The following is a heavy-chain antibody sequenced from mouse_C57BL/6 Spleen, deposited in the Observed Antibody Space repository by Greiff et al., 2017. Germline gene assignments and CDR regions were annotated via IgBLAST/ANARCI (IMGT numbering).Heavy chain of an antibody. CDR3: AREEIGYDETWFAY. Sequence: QVQLQQSGAELVKPGASVKLSCKASGYTFTSYWMHWVKQRPGQGLEWIGMIHPNSGSTNYNEKFKSKATLTVDKSSSTAYMQLSSLTSEDSAVYYCAREEIGYDETWFAYWGQGTLVTVSA. CDR2: IHPNSGST. J-gene: IGHJ3*01. D-gene: IGHD2-2*01. V-gene: IGHV1-64*01. CDR1: GYTFTSYW.